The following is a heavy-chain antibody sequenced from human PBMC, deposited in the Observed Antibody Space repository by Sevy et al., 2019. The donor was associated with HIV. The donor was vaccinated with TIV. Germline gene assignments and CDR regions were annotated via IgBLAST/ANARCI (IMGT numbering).Heavy chain of an antibody. D-gene: IGHD3-16*01. Sequence: SETLSLTCSVSSGSIGNYYWYWIRQPPGRGLEWLGLIYYSGNTNYNPSLKSRVTMSIDTSKNQFSLGLSSLTAADTAVYYCVRRASLGGYFDSWGQGILVTVSS. V-gene: IGHV4-59*08. CDR1: SGSIGNYY. J-gene: IGHJ4*03. CDR3: VRRASLGGYFDS. CDR2: IYYSGNT.